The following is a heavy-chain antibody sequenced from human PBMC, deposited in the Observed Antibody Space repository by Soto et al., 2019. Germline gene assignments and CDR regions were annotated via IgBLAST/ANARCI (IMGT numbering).Heavy chain of an antibody. D-gene: IGHD1-26*01. CDR2: ISASGGRT. Sequence: EVQLLESGGGLVQPGGSPRISCAASGFTFSSYAMSWVRQAPGRGREWVSGISASGGRTYYADSVKGRFTISRDNSNSTMYLQMSSLSVEETGVCKCAKDWDLLRAFDPWGQGTMVTVSS. J-gene: IGHJ3*01. CDR3: AKDWDLLRAFDP. CDR1: GFTFSSYA. V-gene: IGHV3-23*01.